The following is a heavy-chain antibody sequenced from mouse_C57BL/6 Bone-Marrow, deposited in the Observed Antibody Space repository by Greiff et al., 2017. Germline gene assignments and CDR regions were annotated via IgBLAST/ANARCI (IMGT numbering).Heavy chain of an antibody. D-gene: IGHD2-14*01. V-gene: IGHV14-4*01. CDR3: TTWGYRFDS. CDR2: IDPENGDT. CDR1: GFNIKGDY. Sequence: EVQLQQSGAELVRPGASVKLSCTASGFNIKGDYLHWVKQRPEQGLEWIGWIDPENGDTAYDSKFQGKATITADTSSTPAYLQLSSLTYEATAVYYCTTWGYRFDSTGQGTTLSVSS. J-gene: IGHJ2*01.